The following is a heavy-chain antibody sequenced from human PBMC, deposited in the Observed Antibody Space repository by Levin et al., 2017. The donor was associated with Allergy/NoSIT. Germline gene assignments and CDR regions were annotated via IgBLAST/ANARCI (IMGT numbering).Heavy chain of an antibody. D-gene: IGHD3-22*01. CDR2: IYYSGTT. CDR3: ARGIYYDSSGYYYIWYFDL. Sequence: SETLSLTCTVSGGSISTYYWTWIRQPPGKGLEWIGNIYYSGTTKYNPSLKSRVTISVDTSKNHFSLKLTSVTAADTAAYYCARGIYYDSSGYYYIWYFDLWGRGTLVTVSS. V-gene: IGHV4-59*01. CDR1: GGSISTYY. J-gene: IGHJ2*01.